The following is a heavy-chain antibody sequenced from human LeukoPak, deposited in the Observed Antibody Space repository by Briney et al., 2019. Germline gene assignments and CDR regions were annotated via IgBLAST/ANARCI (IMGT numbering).Heavy chain of an antibody. D-gene: IGHD3-10*01. J-gene: IGHJ4*02. Sequence: SETLSLTCSVSGVSISSSSYYWGWIRQLPGKGLEWIGSIYYSGSTYYNPSLKSRVTISVDTSKNQFSLKLSSVTAADTAVYYCYPDYYGSGSYAFGRWGQGTLVSVSS. CDR2: IYYSGST. CDR1: GVSISSSSYY. V-gene: IGHV4-39*01. CDR3: YPDYYGSGSYAFGR.